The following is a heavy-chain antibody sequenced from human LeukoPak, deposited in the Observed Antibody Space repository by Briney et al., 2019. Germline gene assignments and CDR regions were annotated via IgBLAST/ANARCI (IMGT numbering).Heavy chain of an antibody. CDR1: GYTFTGYY. V-gene: IGHV1-2*02. CDR3: ARDQDYYGSGSQ. J-gene: IGHJ4*02. D-gene: IGHD3-10*01. Sequence: EASVKVSCKASGYTFTGYYMHWVRQAPGQGLEWMGWINPNSGGTNYAQKFQGRVTMTRDTSISTAYMELSRLRSDDTAAYYCARDQDYYGSGSQWGQGTLVTVSS. CDR2: INPNSGGT.